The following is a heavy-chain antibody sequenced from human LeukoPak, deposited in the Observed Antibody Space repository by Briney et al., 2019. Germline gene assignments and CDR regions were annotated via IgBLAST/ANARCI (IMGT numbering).Heavy chain of an antibody. Sequence: PGGSLRLSCAASGFTFSSYAMSWVRQAPGKGLEWVSAISGSGGSTYYADSVKGRFTISRDNSKNTLYLQMNSLRAEDTAVYYCAKGRSRQWLADYYYYGMDVWGQGTTVTVSS. D-gene: IGHD6-19*01. J-gene: IGHJ6*02. CDR2: ISGSGGST. CDR3: AKGRSRQWLADYYYYGMDV. V-gene: IGHV3-23*01. CDR1: GFTFSSYA.